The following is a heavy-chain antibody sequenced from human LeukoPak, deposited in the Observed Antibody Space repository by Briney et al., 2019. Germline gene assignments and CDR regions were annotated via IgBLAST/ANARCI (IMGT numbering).Heavy chain of an antibody. J-gene: IGHJ5*02. V-gene: IGHV3-66*01. CDR1: GFTVSSNY. CDR3: ARGITSYYDSSGYHPLGS. Sequence: TGGSLRLSCAASGFTVSSNYMSWVRQAPGKGLEWVSVIYSGGSTYYSDSVKGRFTISRDNSKNTLYLQMNSLGAEDTAVYYCARGITSYYDSSGYHPLGSWGQGTLVTVSS. CDR2: IYSGGST. D-gene: IGHD3-22*01.